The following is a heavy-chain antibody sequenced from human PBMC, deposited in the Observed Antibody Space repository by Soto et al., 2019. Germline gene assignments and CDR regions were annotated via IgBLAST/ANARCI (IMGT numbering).Heavy chain of an antibody. D-gene: IGHD3-22*01. CDR2: INHSGST. CDR3: ARGLSRITMIVGTLPSDY. Sequence: SETLSLTCTVSGGSISSSNYYWSWIRQPPGKGLEWIGEINHSGSTNYNPSLKSRVTISVDTSKNQFSLKLSSVTAADTAVYYCARGLSRITMIVGTLPSDYWGQGTPVTGSS. CDR1: GGSISSSNYY. J-gene: IGHJ4*02. V-gene: IGHV4-39*07.